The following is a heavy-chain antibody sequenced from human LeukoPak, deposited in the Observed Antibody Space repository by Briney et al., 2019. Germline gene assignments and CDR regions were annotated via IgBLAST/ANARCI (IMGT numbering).Heavy chain of an antibody. V-gene: IGHV4-39*01. J-gene: IGHJ6*03. Sequence: PSETLSLTCTVSGGSIRSTSYYWGWIRQPPGKGLEWIGSIYYSGSTYYNPSLKSRVTISVDTSKNQFSLKLSSVTAADTAVYYCARLQSQIYYYYYMDVWGKGTTVTISS. CDR1: GGSIRSTSYY. CDR3: ARLQSQIYYYYYMDV. CDR2: IYYSGST.